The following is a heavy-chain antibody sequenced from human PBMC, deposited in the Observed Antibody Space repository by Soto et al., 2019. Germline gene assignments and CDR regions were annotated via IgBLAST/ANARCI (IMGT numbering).Heavy chain of an antibody. CDR3: AKVIVLGASTIEY. J-gene: IGHJ4*01. Sequence: EEQVLESGGGLAQPGGSLRLSCVASGFIFQNYAMSWVRQTPGKGLEWVSVINGRGNTTFYADSVKGRFTVSRDNSRNMVYLDINSLRVEDTAVYSCAKVIVLGASTIEYWGLGTPVIVSS. D-gene: IGHD3-16*01. CDR1: GFIFQNYA. CDR2: INGRGNTT. V-gene: IGHV3-23*01.